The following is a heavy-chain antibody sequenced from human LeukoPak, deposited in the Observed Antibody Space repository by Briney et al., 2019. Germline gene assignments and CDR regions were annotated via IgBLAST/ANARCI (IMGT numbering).Heavy chain of an antibody. CDR3: AREWMATIDY. J-gene: IGHJ4*02. D-gene: IGHD5-24*01. CDR1: GGSISSSSYY. Sequence: KSSETLSLTCTVSGGSISSSSYYWGWIRQPPGKGLEWIGSIYYSGSTYYNPSLKSRVTISVDTSKNQFSLKLSSVTAADTAVYYCAREWMATIDYWGQGTLVTVSS. CDR2: IYYSGST. V-gene: IGHV4-39*07.